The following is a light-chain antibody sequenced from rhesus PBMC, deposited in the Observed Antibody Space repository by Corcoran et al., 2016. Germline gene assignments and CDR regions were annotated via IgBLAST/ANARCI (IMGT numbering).Light chain of an antibody. J-gene: IGLJ6*01. CDR3: CSYTTTTPEL. Sequence: QSAPTQPPSVSGSPGQSVTISCTGTSSDVGGYNFVSWYQKPPDKAPKLLIYEVNKRPSGVSDRFSGSKSGNTASLTISGLQAEDEADYYCCSYTTTTPELFGSGTKLTVL. CDR2: EVN. V-gene: IGLV2S7*01. CDR1: SSDVGGYNF.